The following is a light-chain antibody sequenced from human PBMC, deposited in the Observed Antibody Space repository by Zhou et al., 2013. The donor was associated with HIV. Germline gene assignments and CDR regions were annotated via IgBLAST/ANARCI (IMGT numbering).Light chain of an antibody. J-gene: IGKJ2*01. Sequence: DIQMTQSPSSVSASVGDRVTITCRASQDIAGWLAWYQQNPGTAPRLLIFDASGLQSGVPSRFTGSGSGTDYTLTISSLQPEDFATYYCQQAHSFPHTFGQGTKLETK. CDR2: DAS. V-gene: IGKV1-12*01. CDR1: QDIAGW. CDR3: QQAHSFPHT.